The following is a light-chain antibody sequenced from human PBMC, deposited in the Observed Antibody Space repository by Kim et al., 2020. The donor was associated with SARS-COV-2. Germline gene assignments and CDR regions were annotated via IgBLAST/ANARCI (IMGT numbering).Light chain of an antibody. CDR3: QQYNNWPYT. CDR2: GAS. V-gene: IGKV3-15*01. Sequence: SVSQGERATPSCRASQSVSSNLAWYQQKPGQAPRLLIYGASTRATGIPSRFSGSGSGTEFTLTISSLQSEDFAVYSCQQYNNWPYTFGQGTKLEI. CDR1: QSVSSN. J-gene: IGKJ2*01.